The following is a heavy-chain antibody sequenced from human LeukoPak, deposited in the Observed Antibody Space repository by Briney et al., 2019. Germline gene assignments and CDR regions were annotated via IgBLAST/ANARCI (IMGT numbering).Heavy chain of an antibody. CDR1: GGSISSSNW. CDR2: IYYSGST. J-gene: IGHJ3*01. CDR3: ARSYYYYGADAVDV. Sequence: PSETLSLTCAVSGGSISSSNWWSWVRQPPGKGLEWIGYIYYSGSTNYNPSLKSRVTISVDTSKNQFSLRLSSVTAADTALYYCARSYYYYGADAVDVWGQGTMVTVSS. D-gene: IGHD3-10*01. V-gene: IGHV4-4*02.